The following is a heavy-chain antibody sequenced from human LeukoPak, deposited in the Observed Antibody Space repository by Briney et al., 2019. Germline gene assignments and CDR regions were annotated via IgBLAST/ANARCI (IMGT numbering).Heavy chain of an antibody. J-gene: IGHJ3*02. V-gene: IGHV3-48*01. D-gene: IGHD2-15*01. CDR2: ISGSGTTI. Sequence: GGSLRLSCAASAFTFSSYGVNWVRQAPGKGLEWVSYISGSGTTITYADSVRGRFTISRDNVKSSLYLQVNSLRAEDTAVYYCARELPAFDIWGQGTMVTVSS. CDR3: ARELPAFDI. CDR1: AFTFSSYG.